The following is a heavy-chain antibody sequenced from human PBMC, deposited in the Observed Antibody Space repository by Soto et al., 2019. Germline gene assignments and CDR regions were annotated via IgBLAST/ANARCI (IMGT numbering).Heavy chain of an antibody. V-gene: IGHV3-23*01. D-gene: IGHD6-13*01. CDR3: ATKTAGRRPFDY. CDR2: ISSSGGDT. CDR1: GFTFSSYA. Sequence: EVYLLESGGGLVHPGGSLRLSCAASGFTFSSYAMSWVRQAPGKGLKWVSGISSSGGDTPYADPVKGRFTISRDNSKNTLYLQMSNLRVEDTAVYFCATKTAGRRPFDYWGQGTLVTVSS. J-gene: IGHJ4*02.